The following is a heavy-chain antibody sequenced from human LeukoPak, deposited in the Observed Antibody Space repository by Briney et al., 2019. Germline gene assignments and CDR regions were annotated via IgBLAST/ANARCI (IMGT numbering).Heavy chain of an antibody. J-gene: IGHJ4*02. CDR2: ISGSGGST. CDR3: AKGRSEAGDIIDY. V-gene: IGHV3-23*01. CDR1: GFTFSSYA. D-gene: IGHD2-21*02. Sequence: GGSLRLSCAASGFTFSSYAMSWVRQAPGKGLEWVSAISGSGGSTYYADSVKGRFTISRDNSRNTLYLQMNSLRAEDTAVYYCAKGRSEAGDIIDYWGQGTLVTVSS.